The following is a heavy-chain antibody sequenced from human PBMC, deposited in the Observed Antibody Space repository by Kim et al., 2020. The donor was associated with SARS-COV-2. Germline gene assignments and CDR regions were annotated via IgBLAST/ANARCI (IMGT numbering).Heavy chain of an antibody. D-gene: IGHD3-3*01. CDR2: ISSSSSYI. CDR3: ERDGQVLEWLSTWYYYYYMDV. Sequence: GGSLRLSCAASGFTFSSYSMNWVRQAPGKGLEWVSSISSSSSYIYYADSVKGRFTISRDNAKNSVYLQMNSLRAEDTAVYYCERDGQVLEWLSTWYYYYYMDVWSTGTTVTVSS. CDR1: GFTFSSYS. V-gene: IGHV3-21*01. J-gene: IGHJ6*03.